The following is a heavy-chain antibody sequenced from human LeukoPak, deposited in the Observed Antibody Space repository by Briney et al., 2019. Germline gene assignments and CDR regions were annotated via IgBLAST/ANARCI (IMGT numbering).Heavy chain of an antibody. V-gene: IGHV3-30*02. J-gene: IGHJ3*01. CDR3: ARPRYTAAYDL. CDR1: GFTFSAYG. Sequence: GGSLRLSCAASGFTFSAYGMHWLRQATGKGLEWVAFIRYGASHKFYADSVEGRFTISRDNSKNALYLQMNSLRVEDTALYYCARPRYTAAYDLWGQGTMVTVSS. D-gene: IGHD3-16*02. CDR2: IRYGASHK.